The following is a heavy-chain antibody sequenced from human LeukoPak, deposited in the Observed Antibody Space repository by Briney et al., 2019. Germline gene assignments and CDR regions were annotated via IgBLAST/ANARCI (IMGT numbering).Heavy chain of an antibody. Sequence: GESLKISCKGSGYSLTSYWIGWVRQMPGKGLEWMGIIYPGDSDTRYSPSFQGQVTVSADKSISTAYLQWSSLKASDTAMYYCARQVGATIRDFDYWGQGTLVTVSS. V-gene: IGHV5-51*01. D-gene: IGHD1-26*01. CDR2: IYPGDSDT. J-gene: IGHJ4*02. CDR1: GYSLTSYW. CDR3: ARQVGATIRDFDY.